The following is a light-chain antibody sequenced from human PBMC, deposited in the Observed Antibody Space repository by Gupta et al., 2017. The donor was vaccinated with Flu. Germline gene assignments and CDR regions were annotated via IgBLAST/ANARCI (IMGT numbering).Light chain of an antibody. J-gene: IGLJ2*01. Sequence: SYEVTQPPSVSVSPGHTATITCSGDKLGDKYACWYQHKAGQSPVLLIYRDSKRPSGIPERFSGSNSGNTATLNISGTQAMDEADYYCQTWDSDTFVVFGGGTKLTV. V-gene: IGLV3-1*01. CDR2: RDS. CDR3: QTWDSDTFVV. CDR1: KLGDKY.